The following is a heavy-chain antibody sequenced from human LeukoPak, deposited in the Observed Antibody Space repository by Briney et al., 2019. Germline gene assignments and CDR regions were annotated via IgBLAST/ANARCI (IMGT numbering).Heavy chain of an antibody. CDR1: GYTFTSYG. V-gene: IGHV1-18*01. D-gene: IGHD6-13*01. CDR2: ISAYNGNT. Sequence: SVNVSCKASGYTFTSYGMSWLRQAPGQGLEWMGWISAYNGNTNYAQKLQGRVTMTTDPSTSTVYMELRSLSSADTAVYYCARNLGPYSSRWYYFDSWGQGTVVTVSS. J-gene: IGHJ4*02. CDR3: ARNLGPYSSRWYYFDS.